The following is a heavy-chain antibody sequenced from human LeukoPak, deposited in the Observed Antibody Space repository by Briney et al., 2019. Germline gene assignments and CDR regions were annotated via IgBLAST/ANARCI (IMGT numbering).Heavy chain of an antibody. D-gene: IGHD3-10*01. V-gene: IGHV3-21*01. Sequence: GGSLRLSCAASGFTFSSYSMNWVRQAPGKGLEWVSSISSSSSYIYYADSVKGRFTISRDNAKNSQYLQMNSLRAEDTAVYYCARGSGSYNYYYYGMDVWGQGTTVTVSS. CDR2: ISSSSSYI. CDR3: ARGSGSYNYYYYGMDV. J-gene: IGHJ6*02. CDR1: GFTFSSYS.